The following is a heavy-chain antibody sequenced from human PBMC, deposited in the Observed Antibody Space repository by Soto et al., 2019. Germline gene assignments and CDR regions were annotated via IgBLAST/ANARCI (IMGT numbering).Heavy chain of an antibody. V-gene: IGHV3-23*01. J-gene: IGHJ6*02. CDR2: LYGSGDTI. CDR1: GFTFSSYA. Sequence: PGCSLSLSAADSGFTFSSYAMNWVREAPRKRLEWVSALYGSGDTIYYADSVRGRFSIYRDNSKNTLYQQMSSPRGDDTAVYYCAEGIQFFYYYAMEVWGQGTKVTVSS. D-gene: IGHD2-21*01. CDR3: AEGIQFFYYYAMEV.